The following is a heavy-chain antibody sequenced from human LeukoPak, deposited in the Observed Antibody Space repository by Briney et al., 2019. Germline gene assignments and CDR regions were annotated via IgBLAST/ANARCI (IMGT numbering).Heavy chain of an antibody. CDR2: IWYDGSNK. D-gene: IGHD4-17*01. CDR3: ARDLGTTNYFFDY. CDR1: GFTFSNYG. J-gene: IGHJ4*02. V-gene: IGHV3-33*01. Sequence: PGRSPRLSCAASGFTFSNYGFHWVRQAPGKGLEWVAVIWYDGSNKYYADSVKGRFTISRDNSKNTLYLQMNSLRAEDTAVYYCARDLGTTNYFFDYWGQGTLVTVSS.